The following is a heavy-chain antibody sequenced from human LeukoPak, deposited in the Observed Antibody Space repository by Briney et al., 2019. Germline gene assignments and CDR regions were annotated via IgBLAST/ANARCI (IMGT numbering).Heavy chain of an antibody. J-gene: IGHJ4*02. V-gene: IGHV3-15*01. D-gene: IGHD3-10*01. CDR1: KFTFSNAW. Sequence: GGSLRLSCSASKFTFSNAWMSWVRQAPGKGLEWLGSIKPNTDGGTAAYAAPVEDRFTISRDDLKGMLYLQMNSLTTEDTAVYYCTTGSPMVRGVMAYWGQGTLVTVSS. CDR3: TTGSPMVRGVMAY. CDR2: IKPNTDGGTA.